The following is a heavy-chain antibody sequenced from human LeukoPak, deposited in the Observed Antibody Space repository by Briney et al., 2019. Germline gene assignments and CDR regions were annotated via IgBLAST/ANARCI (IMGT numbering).Heavy chain of an antibody. CDR3: ARVPRPSGMEATRWFDP. Sequence: SETLSLTCAVSGGSISSYYWNWIRQPPGKGLEWSGYIYYSGSTNYNPSLKSRVTISVDTSKNQFSLKLSSVTAADTAVYYCARVPRPSGMEATRWFDPWGQGTLVTVSS. J-gene: IGHJ5*02. CDR2: IYYSGST. V-gene: IGHV4-59*01. CDR1: GGSISSYY. D-gene: IGHD5-12*01.